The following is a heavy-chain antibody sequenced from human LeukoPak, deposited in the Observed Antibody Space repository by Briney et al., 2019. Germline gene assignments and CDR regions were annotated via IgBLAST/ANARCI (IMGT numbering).Heavy chain of an antibody. V-gene: IGHV3-23*01. CDR3: AKTQGYYDA. D-gene: IGHD2-15*01. Sequence: GGSLRLSCVAAGCTFSNYAMTWVRQAQGKGLEMVSGIYGDDDKTVYGDAVKGRFTISRDNSKNTLFLQMNSLRADDTAVYYCAKTQGYYDAWGQGALVTVSS. J-gene: IGHJ5*02. CDR1: GCTFSNYA. CDR2: IYGDDDKT.